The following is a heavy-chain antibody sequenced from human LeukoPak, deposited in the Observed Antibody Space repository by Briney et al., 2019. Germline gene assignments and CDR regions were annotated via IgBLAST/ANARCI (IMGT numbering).Heavy chain of an antibody. CDR3: AGGGITTFDY. V-gene: IGHV3-21*01. CDR2: ISSSGSHT. D-gene: IGHD3-22*01. Sequence: GGSLRLSCAASGFTFSSYSMNWVREPRGRALEWVSSISSSGSHTYHADSVKGRFTISRDNAKNSLYLQMNSLRADDTAVYYCAGGGITTFDYWGQGSLVTVSS. J-gene: IGHJ4*02. CDR1: GFTFSSYS.